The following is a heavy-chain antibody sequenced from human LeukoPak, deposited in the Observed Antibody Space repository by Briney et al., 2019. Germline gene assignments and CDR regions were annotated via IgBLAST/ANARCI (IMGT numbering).Heavy chain of an antibody. J-gene: IGHJ4*02. CDR2: INPNSGGT. CDR3: AREGSLGIAAAIDY. D-gene: IGHD6-13*01. V-gene: IGHV1-2*02. CDR1: GYTFTSYG. Sequence: APVKVSCKASGYTFTSYGISWVRQAPGQGLEWMGWINPNSGGTNYAQKFQGRVTMTRDTSISTAYMELSRLRSDDAAVYYCAREGSLGIAAAIDYWGQGTLVTVSS.